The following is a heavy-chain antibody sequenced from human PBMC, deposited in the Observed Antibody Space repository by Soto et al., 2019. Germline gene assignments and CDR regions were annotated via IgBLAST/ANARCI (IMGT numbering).Heavy chain of an antibody. J-gene: IGHJ4*02. CDR1: GYTFTSYD. V-gene: IGHV1-8*01. Sequence: QVQLVQSGAEVKKPGASVKVSCKASGYTFTSYDINWVRQATGQGLEWMGWMNPTSGNTGYAQKFQSRVTMTRNTCISTAYLEVSSLRSEDTAVYYCAREINWKGVDYWCQGPRFTVSS. CDR3: AREINWKGVDY. CDR2: MNPTSGNT. D-gene: IGHD1-1*01.